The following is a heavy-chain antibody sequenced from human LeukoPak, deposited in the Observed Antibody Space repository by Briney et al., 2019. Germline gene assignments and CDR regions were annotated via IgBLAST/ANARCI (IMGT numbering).Heavy chain of an antibody. Sequence: GASVKVSCKASGYTFTGYYMHWVRQAPGQGLEWMGWINPKSDVTKYAQKFQGRVTMTRDMSISTAYMELSRLRSDDTAVYYCARTTEAHSWQTRYYSYYMDVWGKGTTVTVSS. CDR1: GYTFTGYY. D-gene: IGHD6-13*01. J-gene: IGHJ6*03. CDR3: ARTTEAHSWQTRYYSYYMDV. V-gene: IGHV1-2*02. CDR2: INPKSDVT.